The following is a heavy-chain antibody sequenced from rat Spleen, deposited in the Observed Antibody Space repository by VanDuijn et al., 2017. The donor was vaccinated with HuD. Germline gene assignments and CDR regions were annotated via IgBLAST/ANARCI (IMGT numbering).Heavy chain of an antibody. D-gene: IGHD1-10*01. J-gene: IGHJ3*01. CDR2: IWTGGST. CDR1: GFSLTSYH. V-gene: IGHV2-43*01. Sequence: QVQLKESGPGLVQPSQTLSLTCTVSGFSLTSYHVSWVRQPPGKGLEWMGVIWTGGSTANNSLLKSRLSISREPSKSQVFLKMNSLQTEDTATYYCARGTLNNYGWFAYWGQGTLVTVSS. CDR3: ARGTLNNYGWFAY.